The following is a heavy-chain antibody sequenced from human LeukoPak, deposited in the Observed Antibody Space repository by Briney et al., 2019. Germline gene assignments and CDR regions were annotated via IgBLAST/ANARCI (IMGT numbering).Heavy chain of an antibody. CDR3: ARLGRQESEYSSSPGDY. Sequence: GASVKVSCKASGGTFSSYAISWVRQALGQGLEWMGGIIPIFGTANYAQRFQGRVTITADESTSTAYMELSSLRSEDTAVYYCARLGRQESEYSSSPGDYWGQGTLVTVSS. D-gene: IGHD6-6*01. CDR1: GGTFSSYA. V-gene: IGHV1-69*13. J-gene: IGHJ4*02. CDR2: IIPIFGTA.